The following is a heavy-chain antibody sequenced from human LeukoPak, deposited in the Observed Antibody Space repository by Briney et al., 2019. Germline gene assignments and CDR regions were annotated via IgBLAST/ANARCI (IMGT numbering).Heavy chain of an antibody. J-gene: IGHJ4*02. CDR1: GYTFTSYG. V-gene: IGHV1-18*01. CDR2: IGAYKGNT. D-gene: IGHD3-22*01. CDR3: ARWGYDSSGFDY. Sequence: ASVKVSCKASGYTFTSYGISWVRQAPGQGLEWMGWIGAYKGNTHYAQKFQGRVTMTTDTSTSTDYMELRSLGSDDTAIYYCARWGYDSSGFDYWGQGTLVTVSS.